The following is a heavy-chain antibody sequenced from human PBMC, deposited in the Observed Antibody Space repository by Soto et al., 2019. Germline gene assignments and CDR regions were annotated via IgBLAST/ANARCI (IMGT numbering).Heavy chain of an antibody. CDR2: ISGSGGST. J-gene: IGHJ6*02. V-gene: IGHV3-23*01. D-gene: IGHD6-19*01. CDR3: AKDKISSGWTRTYYYYGMDV. CDR1: GFTFSSYA. Sequence: PGGSLRLSCAASGFTFSSYAMSWVRQAPGKGVEWVSAISGSGGSTYYADSVKGRFTISRDNSKNTLYLQMNSLSAEDTAVYYCAKDKISSGWTRTYYYYGMDVWGQGTTVTVSS.